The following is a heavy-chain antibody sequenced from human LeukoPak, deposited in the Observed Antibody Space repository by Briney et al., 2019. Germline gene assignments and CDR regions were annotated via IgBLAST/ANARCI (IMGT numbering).Heavy chain of an antibody. D-gene: IGHD3-22*01. V-gene: IGHV1-2*02. Sequence: ASVKVSCKASGYTFTGYYMHWVRQAPGQGLEWMGWINPNSGGTNYAQKLQGRVTMTTDTSTSTAYMELRSLRSDDTAVYYCARSPLPYYYDSSGPFDYWGQGTLVTVSS. CDR2: INPNSGGT. J-gene: IGHJ4*02. CDR1: GYTFTGYY. CDR3: ARSPLPYYYDSSGPFDY.